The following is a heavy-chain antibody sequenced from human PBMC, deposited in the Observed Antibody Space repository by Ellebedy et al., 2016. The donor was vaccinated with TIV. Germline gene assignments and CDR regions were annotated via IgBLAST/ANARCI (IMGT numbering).Heavy chain of an antibody. J-gene: IGHJ4*02. D-gene: IGHD3-10*01. CDR2: VYYSGTN. CDR3: ARSGITVLRGVFDF. Sequence: SYYAMVWVRQTPEKGLEWLASVYYSGTNYYNPSLKSRFAISVDTSKNQFSLKLYSVTAADTAVYFCARSGITVLRGVFDFWGQGTAVTVSS. V-gene: IGHV4-39*01. CDR1: SYYA.